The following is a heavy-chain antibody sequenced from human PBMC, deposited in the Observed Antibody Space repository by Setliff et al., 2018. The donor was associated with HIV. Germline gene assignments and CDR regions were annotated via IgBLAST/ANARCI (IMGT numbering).Heavy chain of an antibody. D-gene: IGHD1-1*01. CDR3: ANNWNCAD. CDR1: GFTFDDYA. Sequence: GGSLRLSCAASGFTFDDYAMHWVRQVPGKGLEWVSLISWDGGSTYYSDSVKGRFTISRDNVKNSLTLHMTSLRVDDSAVYYCANNWNCADWGPGTLVTVSS. CDR2: ISWDGGST. J-gene: IGHJ4*02. V-gene: IGHV3-43D*03.